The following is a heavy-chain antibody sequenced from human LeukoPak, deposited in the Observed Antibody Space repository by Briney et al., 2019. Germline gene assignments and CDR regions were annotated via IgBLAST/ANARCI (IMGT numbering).Heavy chain of an antibody. J-gene: IGHJ3*02. CDR1: GFTFSSYD. D-gene: IGHD1-1*01. CDR2: IGTAGDT. CDR3: ARGVPAGFLFDI. Sequence: PGGSLRLSCAASGFTFSSYDMHWVRQATGKGLEWVSAIGTAGDTYYPGSVKGRFTISRENAKNSLYLQMNSLRAGDTAVYYCARGVPAGFLFDIWGQGTMVTVSS. V-gene: IGHV3-13*01.